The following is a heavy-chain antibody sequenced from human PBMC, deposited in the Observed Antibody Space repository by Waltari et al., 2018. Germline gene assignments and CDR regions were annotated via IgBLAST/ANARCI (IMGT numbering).Heavy chain of an antibody. CDR3: ARRMAGGYGGYEFDY. Sequence: VQLQESGPGLVKPSETLSLTCAVSGGSITTSSYYWGWIRQAPGKGPEWMGIIYPGDSDTRYSPSFQGKVTISADKSISTAYLQWSSLKAADTAMYYCARRMAGGYGGYEFDYWGQGTLVTVSS. V-gene: IGHV5-51*01. CDR1: GGSITTSSYY. J-gene: IGHJ4*02. D-gene: IGHD5-12*01. CDR2: IYPGDSDT.